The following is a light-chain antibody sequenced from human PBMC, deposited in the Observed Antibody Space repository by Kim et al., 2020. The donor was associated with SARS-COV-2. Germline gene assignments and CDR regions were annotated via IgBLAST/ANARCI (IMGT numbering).Light chain of an antibody. V-gene: IGKV4-1*01. CDR3: HQYYSTPYT. Sequence: RATINCQSSQSVSYSSNNKNYSAWYQQKPGQPPKLLIYCASTRESGVPDRFSGSGSGTDFTLTISSPQAEDVAVYYCHQYYSTPYTFGQGTKLEI. J-gene: IGKJ2*01. CDR2: CAS. CDR1: QSVSYSSNNKNY.